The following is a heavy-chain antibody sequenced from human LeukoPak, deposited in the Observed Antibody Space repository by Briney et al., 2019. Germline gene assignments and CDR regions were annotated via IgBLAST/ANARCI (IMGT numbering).Heavy chain of an antibody. V-gene: IGHV4-39*07. J-gene: IGHJ4*02. CDR3: AGDRGPAAAIFDY. Sequence: SETLSLTCTVSGGSISSSSYYWGWIRQPPGKGLEWIGSIYHSGSTYYNPSLKSRVTISVDTSKNQFSLKLSSVTAADTAVYYCAGDRGPAAAIFDYWGQGTLVTVSS. CDR2: IYHSGST. D-gene: IGHD2-2*01. CDR1: GGSISSSSYY.